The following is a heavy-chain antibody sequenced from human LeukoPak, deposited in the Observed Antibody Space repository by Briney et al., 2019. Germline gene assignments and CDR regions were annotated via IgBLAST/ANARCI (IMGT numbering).Heavy chain of an antibody. Sequence: SQTLSLTCAISGDSVSSNSAAWNWIRQSPSRGLEWLGRTYYRSKWYNDYAVSVKSRITINPDTSKNQFSLQLNSVTPEDTAVYYCARNYGGKPGYYYYGMDVWGQGTTVTVSS. CDR1: GDSVSSNSAA. D-gene: IGHD4-23*01. CDR3: ARNYGGKPGYYYYGMDV. CDR2: TYYRSKWYN. J-gene: IGHJ6*02. V-gene: IGHV6-1*01.